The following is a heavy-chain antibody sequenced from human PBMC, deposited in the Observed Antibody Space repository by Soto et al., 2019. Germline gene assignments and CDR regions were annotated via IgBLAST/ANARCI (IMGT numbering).Heavy chain of an antibody. CDR1: GFTFSSYG. Sequence: QVQLVESGGGVVQPGRSLRLSCAASGFTFSSYGMHWVRQAPGKGLEWVAVIWYDGSNKYYADSVKGRFTISRDNSKNTLYPQMKSLRAEETAVYYCARDGYCSGGSFYSVPVFDYWGQGTLVTVSS. CDR3: ARDGYCSGGSFYSVPVFDY. J-gene: IGHJ4*02. CDR2: IWYDGSNK. V-gene: IGHV3-33*01. D-gene: IGHD2-15*01.